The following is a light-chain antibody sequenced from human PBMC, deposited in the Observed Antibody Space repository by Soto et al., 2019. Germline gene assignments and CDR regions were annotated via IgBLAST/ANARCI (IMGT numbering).Light chain of an antibody. CDR3: QKSYTTPT. CDR1: QNIKMY. J-gene: IGKJ1*01. CDR2: ATS. V-gene: IGKV1-39*01. Sequence: DIQMTQSPSSLSASVGDRVTITCRASQNIKMYLNWYQQKPGKAPNLLIYATSKLHNGVPSRFSGGGSGTDFTLTISSLQPDDFSTFFCQKSYTTPTFGQGTKVDIK.